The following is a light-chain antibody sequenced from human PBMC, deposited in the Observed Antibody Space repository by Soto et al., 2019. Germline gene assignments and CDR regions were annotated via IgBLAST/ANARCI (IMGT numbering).Light chain of an antibody. Sequence: QSALTQPASMSGSPGQSITISCTGTSTDVGGHDYVSWYQQHPGKAPKLMIFDVSRRPSGVSSRFSASKSGNTASLTISGLQDEDEADYYCSSFTSGFTVVFGGGTKLTVL. CDR3: SSFTSGFTVV. CDR2: DVS. J-gene: IGLJ2*01. V-gene: IGLV2-14*01. CDR1: STDVGGHDY.